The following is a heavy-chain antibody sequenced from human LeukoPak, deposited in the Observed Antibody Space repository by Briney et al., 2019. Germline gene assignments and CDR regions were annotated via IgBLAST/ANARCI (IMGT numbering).Heavy chain of an antibody. D-gene: IGHD6-19*01. CDR1: GYTFISYG. CDR3: ATLQMMGIAVAGTRAFDI. V-gene: IGHV1-18*01. Sequence: ASVKVSCKASGYTFISYGISWVRQAPGQGLEWMGWISAYNGNTNYAQKFQGRVTMTEDTSTDTAYMELSSLRSEDTAVYYCATLQMMGIAVAGTRAFDIWGQGTMVTVSS. CDR2: ISAYNGNT. J-gene: IGHJ3*02.